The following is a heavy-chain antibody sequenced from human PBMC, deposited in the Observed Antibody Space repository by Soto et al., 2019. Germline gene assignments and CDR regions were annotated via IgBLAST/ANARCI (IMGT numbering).Heavy chain of an antibody. Sequence: GGSLRLSCAASGFTFSNAWMSWVRQAPGKGLEWVGRIKSKTDGGTTDYAAPVKGRFTISRDDSKNTLYLQMNSLKTEDTAVYYCTTDRGYSYGPFDYWGQGTLVTVSS. J-gene: IGHJ4*02. V-gene: IGHV3-15*01. CDR1: GFTFSNAW. CDR2: IKSKTDGGTT. D-gene: IGHD5-18*01. CDR3: TTDRGYSYGPFDY.